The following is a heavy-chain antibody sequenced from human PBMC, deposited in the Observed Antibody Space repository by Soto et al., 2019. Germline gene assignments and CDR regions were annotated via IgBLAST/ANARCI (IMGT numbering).Heavy chain of an antibody. J-gene: IGHJ6*03. D-gene: IGHD2-15*01. CDR3: TRHDVNYSGGSCEGIPMDV. V-gene: IGHV3-66*04. CDR2: INRGGSI. CDR1: GFTVSSKY. Sequence: EVQLVESGGGLVQPGGSLRLSCAVSGFTVSSKYMSWVRQAPGKGLEWVSLINRGGSISYEDSVKGRFTNSRDNSENTLYLQMSTQGVEDTAVYYCTRHDVNYSGGSCEGIPMDVWGKGTTVTVSS.